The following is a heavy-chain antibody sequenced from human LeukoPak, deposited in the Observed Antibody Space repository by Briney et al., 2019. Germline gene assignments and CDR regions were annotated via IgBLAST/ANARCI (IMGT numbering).Heavy chain of an antibody. V-gene: IGHV1-18*01. Sequence: ASVKVSCKASGYTFTSYGISWVRQAPGQGLEWMGWISAYNGNTNYAQKLQGRVTMTTDTSTSTAYMELSSLRSEDTAVYYCARAGDSPGWFDPWGQGTLVTVSS. CDR3: ARAGDSPGWFDP. J-gene: IGHJ5*02. CDR2: ISAYNGNT. CDR1: GYTFTSYG. D-gene: IGHD2-15*01.